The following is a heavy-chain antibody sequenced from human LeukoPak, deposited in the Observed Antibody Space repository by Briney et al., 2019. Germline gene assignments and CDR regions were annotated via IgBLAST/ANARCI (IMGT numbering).Heavy chain of an antibody. CDR2: IFTTGRT. CDR3: ARHGVRGIVVVPAATANYYYGMDV. V-gene: IGHV4-4*07. D-gene: IGHD2-2*01. J-gene: IGHJ6*02. Sequence: PSETLSPTCTVSGGSISNYYWTWIRQPAGKGLEWIGRIFTTGRTDYNPSLKSRITMSVDTSKNQFSLKVTSVTAADTAVYYCARHGVRGIVVVPAATANYYYGMDVWGQGTTVTVSS. CDR1: GGSISNYY.